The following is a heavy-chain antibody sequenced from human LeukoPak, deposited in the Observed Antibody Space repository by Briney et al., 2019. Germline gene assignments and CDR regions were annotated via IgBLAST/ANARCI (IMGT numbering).Heavy chain of an antibody. J-gene: IGHJ5*02. D-gene: IGHD3-10*01. V-gene: IGHV3-30*02. CDR1: GFTFSSYG. CDR3: ATPYGSGSHP. CDR2: IRYDGSNK. Sequence: PGGSLRLSCAASGFTFSSYGMHWVRQAPAKGLEWVAFIRYDGSNKYYADSVKGRFTISRDNSKNTLYLQMNSLRAGDTAVYYCATPYGSGSHPWGQGTLVTVSS.